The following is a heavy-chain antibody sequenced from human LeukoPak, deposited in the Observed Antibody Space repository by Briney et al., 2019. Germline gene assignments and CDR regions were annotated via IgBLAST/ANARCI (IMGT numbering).Heavy chain of an antibody. J-gene: IGHJ6*02. V-gene: IGHV1-8*01. D-gene: IGHD3-10*01. CDR3: ARGEYYYGSGRTRLTDYYYYYGMDV. Sequence: ASVRVSCTASGYTFTSYDINWVRQATGQGLEWMGWMNPNSGNTGYAQKFQGRVTMTRNTSISTAYMELSSLRSEDTAVYYCARGEYYYGSGRTRLTDYYYYYGMDVWGQGTTVTVSS. CDR1: GYTFTSYD. CDR2: MNPNSGNT.